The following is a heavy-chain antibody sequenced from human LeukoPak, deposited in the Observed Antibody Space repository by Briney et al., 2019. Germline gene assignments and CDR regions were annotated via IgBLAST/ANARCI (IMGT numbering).Heavy chain of an antibody. CDR1: GGSFSGYY. V-gene: IGHV4-34*01. J-gene: IGHJ6*02. CDR3: ARARPTEWYYYGSGSYSNRVANGMDV. D-gene: IGHD3-10*01. Sequence: SETLSLTCAVYGGSFSGYYWSWIRQPPGKGLEWIGEINHSGSTNYNPSLKSRVTISVDTSKNQLSLKLSSVPAADTAVYYCARARPTEWYYYGSGSYSNRVANGMDVWGQGTTVTVSS. CDR2: INHSGST.